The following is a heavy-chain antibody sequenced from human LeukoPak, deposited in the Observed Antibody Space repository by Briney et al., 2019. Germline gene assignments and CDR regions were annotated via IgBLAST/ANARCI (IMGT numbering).Heavy chain of an antibody. D-gene: IGHD2-15*01. Sequence: SETLSLTCTVSGGSISSYYWSWIRQPPGKGLEWIGYIYYSGSTNYNPSLKSRVTISVDTSKNQFSLKLSSVTAADTAVYYCARGAHCSGGSCYDWFDPWGQGTLVTVSS. CDR2: IYYSGST. V-gene: IGHV4-59*01. CDR3: ARGAHCSGGSCYDWFDP. CDR1: GGSISSYY. J-gene: IGHJ5*02.